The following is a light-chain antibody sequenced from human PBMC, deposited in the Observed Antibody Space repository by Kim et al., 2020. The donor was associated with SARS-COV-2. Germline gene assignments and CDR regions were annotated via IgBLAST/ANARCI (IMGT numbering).Light chain of an antibody. CDR1: QTISSH. Sequence: DIQMTQSPSSLSASVGDTVTITCRASQTISSHLNWYQQRLGKAPNLLIYTASNLESGVPSRFSGSGSGTVFTLTISSLQPEDFATYYCLQTNSNPRTFGGGTKVDIK. J-gene: IGKJ4*01. CDR3: LQTNSNPRT. V-gene: IGKV1-39*01. CDR2: TAS.